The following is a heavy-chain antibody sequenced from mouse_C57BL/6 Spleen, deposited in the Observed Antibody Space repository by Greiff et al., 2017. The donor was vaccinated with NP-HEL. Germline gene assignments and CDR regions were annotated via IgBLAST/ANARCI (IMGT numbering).Heavy chain of an antibody. CDR2: IYPGDGDT. D-gene: IGHD1-1*01. J-gene: IGHJ1*03. CDR3: ARFITTVVGYFDV. CDR1: GYAFSSYW. Sequence: VQLQQSGAELVKPGASVKISCKASGYAFSSYWMNWVKQRPGKGLEWIGQIYPGDGDTNYNGKFKGKATLTADKSSSTAHMPLSSLTSEDSAVYFGARFITTVVGYFDVWGTGTTVTVSS. V-gene: IGHV1-80*01.